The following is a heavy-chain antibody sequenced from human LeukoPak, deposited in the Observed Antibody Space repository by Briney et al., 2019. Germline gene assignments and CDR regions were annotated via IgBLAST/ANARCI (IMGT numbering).Heavy chain of an antibody. Sequence: ASVKVSCKASGYTFTGYYIHWVRQAPGQGLEWMGWISPDSGGTNYAQKFQGRVTMTRDTSISTAYMELRTLTSDDTAVYYCARIQSNGDYRDYWGQGTLVTVSS. CDR3: ARIQSNGDYRDY. CDR2: ISPDSGGT. D-gene: IGHD4-17*01. V-gene: IGHV1-2*02. CDR1: GYTFTGYY. J-gene: IGHJ4*02.